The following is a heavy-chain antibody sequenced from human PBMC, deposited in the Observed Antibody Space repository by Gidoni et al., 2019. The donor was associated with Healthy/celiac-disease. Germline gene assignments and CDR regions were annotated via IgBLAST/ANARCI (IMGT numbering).Heavy chain of an antibody. CDR2: ISSSSSTI. CDR1: GFTFSSYS. V-gene: IGHV3-48*02. CDR3: ARDRGERGGGDCYYCFVDGMDV. J-gene: IGHJ6*02. D-gene: IGHD2-21*02. Sequence: EVQLVESGGGLVQPGGSLRLSCAASGFTFSSYSINWVRQAPGKGLEWVSYISSSSSTIYYADSVKGRFTISRDNAKNSLYLQMNSLRDEDTAVYYCARDRGERGGGDCYYCFVDGMDVWGQGTTVTVSS.